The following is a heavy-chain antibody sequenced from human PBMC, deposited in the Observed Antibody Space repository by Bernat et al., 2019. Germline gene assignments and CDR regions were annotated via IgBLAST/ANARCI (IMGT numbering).Heavy chain of an antibody. D-gene: IGHD3-10*01. CDR1: GFTVSSNY. J-gene: IGHJ4*02. Sequence: EVQLVESGGGLVQPGGSLRLSCAASGFTVSSNYMSWVRQAPGKGLEWVAVIYSGGSTYYADSVKGRFTISRDNSKNTLYLQMNSLRAEDTAVYYCARARSGGYFDYWGQGTLVTVSS. CDR2: IYSGGST. V-gene: IGHV3-66*01. CDR3: ARARSGGYFDY.